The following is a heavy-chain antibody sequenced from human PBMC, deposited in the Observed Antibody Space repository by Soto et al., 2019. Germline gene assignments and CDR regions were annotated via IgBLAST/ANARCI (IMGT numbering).Heavy chain of an antibody. V-gene: IGHV4-39*01. J-gene: IGHJ4*02. CDR2: IYYSGRT. Sequence: QLQLQESGPGLVKPSETLSLTCTVSGGSISSSSYYWGWIRQPPGKGLEWIGSIYYSGRTYYNPSLTSRVTISVETSKKLFSLKLSSVTAADTAVYYCARRGSSSWYGYWGQGTLVTVSS. CDR1: GGSISSSSYY. CDR3: ARRGSSSWYGY. D-gene: IGHD6-13*01.